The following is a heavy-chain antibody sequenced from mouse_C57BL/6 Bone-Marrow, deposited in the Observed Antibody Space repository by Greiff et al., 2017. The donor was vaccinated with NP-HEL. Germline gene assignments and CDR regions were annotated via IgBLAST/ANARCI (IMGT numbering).Heavy chain of an antibody. Sequence: VQLQQSGAELARPGASVKLSCKASGYTFTSYGISWVKQRTGQGLEWIGEIYPRSGNTYYNEKFKGKAILTADQSSSTAYMELRSLTSEDSAVYFCASGAYGNNGYFDVWGTGTTVTDSS. J-gene: IGHJ1*03. V-gene: IGHV1-81*01. CDR3: ASGAYGNNGYFDV. CDR2: IYPRSGNT. CDR1: GYTFTSYG. D-gene: IGHD2-1*01.